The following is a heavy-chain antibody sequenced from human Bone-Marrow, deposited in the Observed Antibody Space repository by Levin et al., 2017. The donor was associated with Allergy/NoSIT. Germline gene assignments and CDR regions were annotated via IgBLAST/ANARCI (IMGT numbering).Heavy chain of an antibody. CDR2: IYYSGST. CDR1: GGSVSSGSYY. V-gene: IGHV4-61*01. CDR3: ARDATTIFDPAVMDV. J-gene: IGHJ6*03. Sequence: SETLSLTCTVSGGSVSSGSYYWSWIRQPPGKGLEWIGYIYYSGSTNYNPSLKSRVTISVDTSKNQFSLKLSSVTAADTAVYYCARDATTIFDPAVMDVWGKGTTVTVSS. D-gene: IGHD3-3*01.